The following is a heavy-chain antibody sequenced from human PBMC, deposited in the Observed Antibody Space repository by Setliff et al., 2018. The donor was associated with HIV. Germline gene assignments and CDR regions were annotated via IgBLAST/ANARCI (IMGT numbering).Heavy chain of an antibody. V-gene: IGHV7-4-1*02. J-gene: IGHJ6*02. CDR2: INTNTGNP. CDR1: GYTFTSYA. Sequence: ASVKVSCKASGYTFTSYAMNWVRQAPGQGLEWMGWINTNTGNPTYAQGFTGRFVFSLDTSVSTAYLQISSLKAEDTAVYYCARDGSGWDYYYYGMDVWGQGTTVTVSS. D-gene: IGHD6-19*01. CDR3: ARDGSGWDYYYYGMDV.